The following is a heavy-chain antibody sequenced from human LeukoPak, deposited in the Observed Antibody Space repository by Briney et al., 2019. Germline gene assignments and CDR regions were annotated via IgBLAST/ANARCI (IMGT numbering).Heavy chain of an antibody. CDR1: GFTFSSYG. J-gene: IGHJ4*02. Sequence: PGGSLRLSCAASGFTFSSYGMHWVRQAPGKGLEWVAVISYDGSNKYYADSVKGRFTISRDNSKNTLYLQMNSLRAEDTAVYYCAKDLTAIPRSAFDYWGQGTLVTVSS. V-gene: IGHV3-30*18. CDR2: ISYDGSNK. CDR3: AKDLTAIPRSAFDY. D-gene: IGHD2-21*02.